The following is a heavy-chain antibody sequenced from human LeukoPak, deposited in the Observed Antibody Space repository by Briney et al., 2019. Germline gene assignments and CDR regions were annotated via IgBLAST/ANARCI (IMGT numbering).Heavy chain of an antibody. V-gene: IGHV3-23*01. J-gene: IGHJ4*02. CDR3: SGSKNYYFDY. D-gene: IGHD1-26*01. Sequence: GGSLRLSCATSGFTFSNYDMSWVRQARGKGLEWVSIISSGGTTYSADSVKGRFTVSRDNSKNTLYLQMESPRAEDTALYYCSGSKNYYFDYWGQGTLVTVSS. CDR2: ISSGGTT. CDR1: GFTFSNYD.